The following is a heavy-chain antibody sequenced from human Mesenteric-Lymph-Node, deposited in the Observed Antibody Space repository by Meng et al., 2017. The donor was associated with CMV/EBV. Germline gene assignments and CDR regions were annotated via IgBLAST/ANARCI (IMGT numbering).Heavy chain of an antibody. CDR2: ISGSGGST. D-gene: IGHD2-2*01. V-gene: IGHV3-23*01. CDR1: GFIFSSYW. Sequence: GESLKISCAAPGFIFSSYWMSWVRQAPGKGLEWVSAISGSGGSTYYADSVKGRFTISRDNSKNTLYLQMNSLRAEDTAVYYCAKGTPLPAAVVDYFDYWGQGTLVTVSS. J-gene: IGHJ4*02. CDR3: AKGTPLPAAVVDYFDY.